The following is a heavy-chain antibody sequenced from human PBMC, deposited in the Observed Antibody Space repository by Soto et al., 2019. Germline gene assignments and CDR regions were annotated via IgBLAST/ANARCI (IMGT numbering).Heavy chain of an antibody. Sequence: GGSLRLSCAASGFTFSRYAMNWVRQAPGKGLEWVSVISGSGGTTFDAASVKGRFTISRDNSKNTLYLQMNSLRAEDTAVYYCAKGTRHYDSSGYIDYRGQGTLVTVSS. CDR1: GFTFSRYA. D-gene: IGHD3-22*01. CDR3: AKGTRHYDSSGYIDY. J-gene: IGHJ4*02. V-gene: IGHV3-23*01. CDR2: ISGSGGTT.